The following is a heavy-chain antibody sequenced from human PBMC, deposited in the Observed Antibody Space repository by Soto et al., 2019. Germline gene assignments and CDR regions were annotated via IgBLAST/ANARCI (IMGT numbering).Heavy chain of an antibody. CDR3: ARYFRTGVGWFDP. CDR2: IYYSGST. D-gene: IGHD7-27*01. J-gene: IGHJ5*02. V-gene: IGHV4-59*01. Sequence: ETLSLTCTVSGGSISSYYWSWIRQPPGKGLEWIEYIYYSGSTNYNPSLKSRVTISVDTSKNQFSLKLSSVTAADTAVYYCARYFRTGVGWFDPWGQGSMVTVSS. CDR1: GGSISSYY.